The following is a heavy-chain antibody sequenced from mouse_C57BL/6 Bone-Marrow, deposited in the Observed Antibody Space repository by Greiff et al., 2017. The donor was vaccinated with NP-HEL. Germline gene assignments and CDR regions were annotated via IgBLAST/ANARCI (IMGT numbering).Heavy chain of an antibody. J-gene: IGHJ1*03. CDR3: ARPSYYYAYWYFDV. CDR1: GYTFTDYN. V-gene: IGHV1-18*01. Sequence: VQLQQSGPELVKPGASVKIPCKASGYTFTDYNMDWVKQSHGKSLEWIGAINPNNGGTIYNQKFKGKATLTVDKSSSTAYMELRSLTSEDTAVYYCARPSYYYAYWYFDVWGTGTTVTVSS. CDR2: INPNNGGT. D-gene: IGHD1-1*01.